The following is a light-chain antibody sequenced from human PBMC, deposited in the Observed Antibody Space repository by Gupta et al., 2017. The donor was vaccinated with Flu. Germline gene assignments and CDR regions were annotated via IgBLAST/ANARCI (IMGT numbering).Light chain of an antibody. V-gene: IGLV3-25*02. CDR3: QSADSSGTYPV. Sequence: SYELTQPPSVSVSPGQTARITCSGDALPKQYAYWYQQKPGQAPVLVIYKDSERPSGIPARFSGSSSGTTVTLTISGVHAEDEADYYCQSADSSGTYPVFGGGTKLTVL. J-gene: IGLJ3*02. CDR1: ALPKQY. CDR2: KDS.